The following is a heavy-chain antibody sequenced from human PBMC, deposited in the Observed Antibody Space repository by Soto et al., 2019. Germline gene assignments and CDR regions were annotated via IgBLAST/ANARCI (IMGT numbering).Heavy chain of an antibody. CDR3: ARHVRVDCSATNCYNYYGMDV. CDR1: GGSISSHH. J-gene: IGHJ6*02. Sequence: SETLSLTCIVAGGSISSHHWSWIRQPAGKGLEWIGRIYTSGNTNYNYNPSLKSRVTMTADTSTSTAYMELSSLRSGDTAAYYCARHVRVDCSATNCYNYYGMDVWGQGTTVTVSS. V-gene: IGHV4-4*07. CDR2: IYTSGNTNY. D-gene: IGHD2-2*02.